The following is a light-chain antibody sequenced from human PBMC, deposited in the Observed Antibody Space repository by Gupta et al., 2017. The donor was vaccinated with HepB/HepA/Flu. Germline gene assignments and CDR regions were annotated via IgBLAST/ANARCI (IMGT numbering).Light chain of an antibody. CDR3: QQSDTFPRS. CDR2: AAS. Sequence: DIPMTQSPSSLSASVGDRVTITCRASQTINKNLNWYQQRPGKAPKLLIYAASSLQRGVPSRFSGSGSGTDFTLTISRLQPEDFATYYCQQSDTFPRSFGQGTKLDIK. V-gene: IGKV1-39*01. CDR1: QTINKN. J-gene: IGKJ2*04.